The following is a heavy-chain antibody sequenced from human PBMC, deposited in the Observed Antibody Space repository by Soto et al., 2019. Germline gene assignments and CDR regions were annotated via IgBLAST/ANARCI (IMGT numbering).Heavy chain of an antibody. J-gene: IGHJ4*02. CDR3: ARALYYYVSSGYPTKVGYIDY. D-gene: IGHD3-22*01. CDR2: IYYSGST. V-gene: IGHV4-59*01. Sequence: SETLSLTCTVSGGSISSYYWSWIRQPPGKGLEWIGYIYYSGSTNYNPSLKSRVTISVDTSKNQFSLKLSSVTAADTAVYYCARALYYYVSSGYPTKVGYIDYPGQGTLVTGSS. CDR1: GGSISSYY.